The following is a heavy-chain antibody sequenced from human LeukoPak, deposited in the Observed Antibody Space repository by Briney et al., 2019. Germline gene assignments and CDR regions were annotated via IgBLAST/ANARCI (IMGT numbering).Heavy chain of an antibody. J-gene: IGHJ3*02. V-gene: IGHV3-9*01. Sequence: QAGGSLRLSYAASGFTFDDYAMHWVRQAPGKGLEWVSGISWNSGSIGCADSVKGRFTISRDNAKNSLYLQMNSLRAEDTALYYCAKLGGWWGSGSYATADAFDIWGQGTMVTVSS. CDR2: ISWNSGSI. D-gene: IGHD1-26*01. CDR3: AKLGGWWGSGSYATADAFDI. CDR1: GFTFDDYA.